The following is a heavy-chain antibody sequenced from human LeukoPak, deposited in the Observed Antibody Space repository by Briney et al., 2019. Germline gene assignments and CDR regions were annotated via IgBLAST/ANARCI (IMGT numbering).Heavy chain of an antibody. D-gene: IGHD3-9*01. CDR3: ARGWYYDTLTGYYNGFDY. V-gene: IGHV4-4*07. CDR1: GGSISSYY. J-gene: IGHJ4*02. Sequence: PSETLSLTCTVSGGSISSYYWSWIRQPAGKGLEWIGRIYTSGSTNYNPPLKSRVTMSVDTSKNQFSLKLSSVTAADTAVYYCARGWYYDTLTGYYNGFDYWGQGTLVTVSS. CDR2: IYTSGST.